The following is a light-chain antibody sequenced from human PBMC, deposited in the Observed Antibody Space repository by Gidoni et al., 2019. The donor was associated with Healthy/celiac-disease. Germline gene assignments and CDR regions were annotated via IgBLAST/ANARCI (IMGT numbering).Light chain of an antibody. CDR3: QSYDSSNWVYV. Sequence: NFMLPQPHSVSESPGKTVTISCTRSSGSIASNYVQWYQQRPGSSPTTVIYEDSQRPSGVPDRFSGSIDSSSNSASLTISGLKTEDEADYYCQSYDSSNWVYVFGTGTKVTVL. CDR2: EDS. CDR1: SGSIASNY. V-gene: IGLV6-57*01. J-gene: IGLJ1*01.